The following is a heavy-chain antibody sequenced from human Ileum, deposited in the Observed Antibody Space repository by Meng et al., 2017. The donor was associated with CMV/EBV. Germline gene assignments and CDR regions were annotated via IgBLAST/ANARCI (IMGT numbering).Heavy chain of an antibody. CDR1: GGSISSYY. D-gene: IGHD2-2*01. J-gene: IGHJ4*02. V-gene: IGHV4-59*01. Sequence: GSLRLSCTVSGGSISSYYWSWIRQPPGNGLEWIGYIYYTGSTNYNPSLKSRVTISVDTSKNQFSLKLSSVTAADTAVYYCARGPYCSSTSCYYYFDSWGQGTLVTVSS. CDR2: IYYTGST. CDR3: ARGPYCSSTSCYYYFDS.